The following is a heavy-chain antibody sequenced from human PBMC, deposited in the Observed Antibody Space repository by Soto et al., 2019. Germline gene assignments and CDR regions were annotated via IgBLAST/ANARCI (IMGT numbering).Heavy chain of an antibody. V-gene: IGHV4-4*02. CDR3: AREVGDPIAAAGYYFDY. CDR1: GGSISSSNW. Sequence: SETLSLTCAVSGGSISSSNWWSWVRQPPGKGLEWIGEIYHSGSTNYNPSLKSRVTISVDKSKNQFSLKLSSVTAADTAVYYCAREVGDPIAAAGYYFDYWGQGTLVTVS. D-gene: IGHD6-13*01. J-gene: IGHJ4*02. CDR2: IYHSGST.